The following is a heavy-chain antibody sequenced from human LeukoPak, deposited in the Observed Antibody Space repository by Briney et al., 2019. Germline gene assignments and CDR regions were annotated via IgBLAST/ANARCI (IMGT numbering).Heavy chain of an antibody. Sequence: GGSLRLSCAASGFAFSSYGMHWVRQAPGKGLEWVAVISYDGSNKYYADSVKGRFTISRDNSKNTLYLQMNSLRAEDTAVYYCANILPGIAVAGHDAFDIWGQGTMVTVSS. V-gene: IGHV3-30*18. CDR3: ANILPGIAVAGHDAFDI. J-gene: IGHJ3*02. D-gene: IGHD6-19*01. CDR2: ISYDGSNK. CDR1: GFAFSSYG.